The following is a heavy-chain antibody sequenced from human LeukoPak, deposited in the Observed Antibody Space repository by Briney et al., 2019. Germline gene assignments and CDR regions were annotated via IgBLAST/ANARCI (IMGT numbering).Heavy chain of an antibody. CDR3: ARHQAYYDILTGYFND. V-gene: IGHV4-39*01. CDR1: GGSISSSPYY. J-gene: IGHJ4*02. Sequence: KPSETLSLTCTISGGSISSSPYYWGWIRQSSGKGPEWIASIYHSGGTYYNPSLKSRVTISVDTSKNQFSLRLSSVTAADTAVYYCARHQAYYDILTGYFNDWGQGTLVTVSS. D-gene: IGHD3-9*01. CDR2: IYHSGGT.